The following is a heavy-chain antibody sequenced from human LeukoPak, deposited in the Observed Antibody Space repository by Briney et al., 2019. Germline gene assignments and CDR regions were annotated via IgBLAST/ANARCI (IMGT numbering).Heavy chain of an antibody. CDR1: GFTFDDYA. D-gene: IGHD3-10*01. CDR3: AKDPIWFGELLSSGWFDP. V-gene: IGHV3-9*01. Sequence: GGSLRLSCAASGFTFDDYAMHWVRQAPGKGLEWVSGISWNSGSIGYADSVKGRFSISRDNAKNSLYLQMNSLRAEDTALYYCAKDPIWFGELLSSGWFDPWGQGTLVTVSS. CDR2: ISWNSGSI. J-gene: IGHJ5*02.